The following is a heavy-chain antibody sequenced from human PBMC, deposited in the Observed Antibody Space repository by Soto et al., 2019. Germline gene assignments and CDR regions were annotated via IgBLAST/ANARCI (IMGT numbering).Heavy chain of an antibody. CDR3: AHRGYMYGNWDHGYLDS. J-gene: IGHJ4*02. Sequence: QITLKESGPTRVRPTQTLALTCTFSGISLTTSGVGVGWLRKNPGKALEWLAVIYWDDDKRYSPSLKSRRTITKDTTKNKVELTMADKDPVDTATELGAHRGYMYGNWDHGYLDSLGQGTLVTVSP. CDR2: IYWDDDK. D-gene: IGHD5-18*01. V-gene: IGHV2-5*02. CDR1: GISLTTSGVG.